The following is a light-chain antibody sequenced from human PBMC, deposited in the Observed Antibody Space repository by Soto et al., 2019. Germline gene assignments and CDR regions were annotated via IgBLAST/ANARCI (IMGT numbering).Light chain of an antibody. CDR3: CSYAGSYTWV. CDR1: SSDVGGYNY. J-gene: IGLJ3*02. V-gene: IGLV2-11*01. Sequence: QSALTQPRSVSGSPRQSVTLSCTGTSSDVGGYNYVSWYQQHPGKAPKLMIDDVNKRPSGVPDRFSGSRSGNTASLTISGLQAEDEADYYCCSYAGSYTWVFGGGTKLTVL. CDR2: DVN.